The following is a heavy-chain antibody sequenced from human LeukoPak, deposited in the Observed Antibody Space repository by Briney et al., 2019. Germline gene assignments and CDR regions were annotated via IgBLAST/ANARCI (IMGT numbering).Heavy chain of an antibody. D-gene: IGHD4-17*01. V-gene: IGHV4-61*02. CDR3: ARQGRYGEYDGDAFEI. CDR1: GGSISSDSYN. J-gene: IGHJ3*02. CDR2: LYTSGST. Sequence: PSETLSLTCTVSGGSISSDSYNWSWNPPPAGKDLVWIGSLYTSGSTNYNPSLKSRVTISVDTSKDQFSLKLSSVAAADAVVYYWARQGRYGEYDGDAFEIWGQGTMVTVSS.